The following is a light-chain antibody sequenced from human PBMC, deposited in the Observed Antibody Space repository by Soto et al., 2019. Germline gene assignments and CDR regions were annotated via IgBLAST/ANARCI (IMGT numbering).Light chain of an antibody. Sequence: DIRVTQSPPTLSSSVGDRVTITFRASQTITTWMAWYQQKPGKAPKLLVYDASTLQSGVATRFSGSGSGTEFSLTISSLQPDDFATYYCQQYKSFWTFGQGTKV. CDR1: QTITTW. V-gene: IGKV1-5*01. CDR2: DAS. J-gene: IGKJ1*01. CDR3: QQYKSFWT.